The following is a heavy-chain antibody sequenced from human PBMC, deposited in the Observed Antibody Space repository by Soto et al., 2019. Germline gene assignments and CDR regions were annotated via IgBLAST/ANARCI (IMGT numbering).Heavy chain of an antibody. CDR2: ISDSGATK. Sequence: EVQLVESGGSLVQPGGSLRLSCAASGFTFSNCGMNWVRQTPGKGLEWVSYISDSGATKHYADSVKGRFTISRDNGKDSLYLQMNSLRDEDTAVYFCARCSRNSCYSYGVDVWGQGATATVSS. J-gene: IGHJ6*02. D-gene: IGHD2-15*01. CDR3: ARCSRNSCYSYGVDV. V-gene: IGHV3-48*02. CDR1: GFTFSNCG.